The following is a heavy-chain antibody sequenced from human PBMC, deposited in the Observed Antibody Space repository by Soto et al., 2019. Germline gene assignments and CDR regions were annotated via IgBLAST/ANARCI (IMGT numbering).Heavy chain of an antibody. V-gene: IGHV4-39*01. D-gene: IGHD3-10*01. CDR1: GGSISSSSYY. Sequence: SETLSLTCTVSGGSISSSSYYWGWIRQPPGKGLEWIGSIYYSGSTYYNPSLKSRVTISVDTSKNQFSLKLSSVTAADTAVYYCARRMINGSGAFDIWGQGTMVTVSS. J-gene: IGHJ3*02. CDR3: ARRMINGSGAFDI. CDR2: IYYSGST.